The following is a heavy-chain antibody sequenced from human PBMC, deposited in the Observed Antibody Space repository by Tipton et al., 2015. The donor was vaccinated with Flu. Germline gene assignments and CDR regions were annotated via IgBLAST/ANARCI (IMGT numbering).Heavy chain of an antibody. CDR3: ARDKGGIGHGMDV. Sequence: TLSLTCAVSGYSIRSGAYYWSWIRQHPGKGLEWIGYIYYSGRTYYNPSLKSRVTISVDTSENQVSLKLSSVTAADTAVYYCARDKGGIGHGMDVWGQGTTVTVSS. D-gene: IGHD3-10*01. CDR2: IYYSGRT. V-gene: IGHV4-31*11. CDR1: GYSIRSGAYY. J-gene: IGHJ6*02.